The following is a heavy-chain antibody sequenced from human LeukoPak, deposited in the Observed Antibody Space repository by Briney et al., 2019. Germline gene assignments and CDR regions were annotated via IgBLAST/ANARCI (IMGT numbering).Heavy chain of an antibody. CDR2: ITYDGITT. Sequence: GGSLRLSCVASGFTLSSCGMHWVRQAPGKGLEWVAVITYDGITTYSDDSVKGRLTISRDTSKSTLHLQMNNLRPEDTAVYFCVKEQGSGYYRTADYWGQGTLVTVSS. V-gene: IGHV3-30*18. CDR3: VKEQGSGYYRTADY. CDR1: GFTLSSCG. J-gene: IGHJ4*02. D-gene: IGHD3-10*01.